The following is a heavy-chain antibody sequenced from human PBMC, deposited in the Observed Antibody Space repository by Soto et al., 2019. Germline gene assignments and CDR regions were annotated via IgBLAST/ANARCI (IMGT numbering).Heavy chain of an antibody. Sequence: PSETLSLTCTVSGGSISSYYWSWIRQPPGKGLEWIGYIYYSGSTNYNPSLKSRVTISVDTSKNQFSLKLSSVTAADTAVYYCARYREGYCSSTSCYNGYFDYWGQGTLVTVSS. CDR2: IYYSGST. J-gene: IGHJ4*02. CDR3: ARYREGYCSSTSCYNGYFDY. CDR1: GGSISSYY. D-gene: IGHD2-2*02. V-gene: IGHV4-59*08.